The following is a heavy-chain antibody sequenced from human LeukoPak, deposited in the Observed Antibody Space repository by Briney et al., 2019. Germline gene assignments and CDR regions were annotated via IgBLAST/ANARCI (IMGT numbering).Heavy chain of an antibody. D-gene: IGHD3-22*01. V-gene: IGHV4-39*07. CDR3: ARLNAPTYYYDSSGYFYFDY. J-gene: IGHJ4*02. CDR1: GGSISSSSYY. Sequence: SETLSLTCAVSGGSISSSSYYWDWIRQPPGKGLEWIGSIYYSGSTNYNPSLKSRVTISVDTSKNQFSLKLSSVTAADTAVYYCARLNAPTYYYDSSGYFYFDYWGQGTLVTVSS. CDR2: IYYSGST.